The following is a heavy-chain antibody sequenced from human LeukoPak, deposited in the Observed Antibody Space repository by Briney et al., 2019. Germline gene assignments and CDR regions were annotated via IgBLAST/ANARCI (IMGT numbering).Heavy chain of an antibody. Sequence: SVKVSCKASGGTFSSYAISWVRQAPGQGLGWMGGIIPIFGTANYAQKFQGRVTITADESTSTAYMELSSLRSEDTAVYYCARGSHDYDFWSGYYEVVGYYYGMDVWGQGTTVTVSS. CDR1: GGTFSSYA. J-gene: IGHJ6*02. D-gene: IGHD3-3*01. CDR3: ARGSHDYDFWSGYYEVVGYYYGMDV. V-gene: IGHV1-69*13. CDR2: IIPIFGTA.